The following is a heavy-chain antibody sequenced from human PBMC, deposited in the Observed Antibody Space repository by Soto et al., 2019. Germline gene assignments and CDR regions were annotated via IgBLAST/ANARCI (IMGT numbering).Heavy chain of an antibody. CDR3: ARHERYCSGGSCYLRLDY. J-gene: IGHJ4*02. D-gene: IGHD2-15*01. CDR1: GYTFDNYW. V-gene: IGHV5-10-1*01. CDR2: IDPSDSYT. Sequence: GESLKISCMGSGYTFDNYWIGWVRQMPGKGLEWMGRIDPSDSYTNYSPSFQGHVTISADKSISTAYLQWSSLKASDTAMYYCARHERYCSGGSCYLRLDYWGQGTLVTVSS.